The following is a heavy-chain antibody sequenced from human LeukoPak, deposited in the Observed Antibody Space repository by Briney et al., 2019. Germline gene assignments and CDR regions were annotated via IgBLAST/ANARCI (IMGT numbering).Heavy chain of an antibody. J-gene: IGHJ3*02. V-gene: IGHV7-4-1*02. Sequence: ASVKVSCKASGYTFTSYAMNWVRQAPGQGLEWMGWINTNTGNPTYAQGFTGRFVFSLDTSVSTAYLQISSLKAEDTAVYYCARYYYDSSGYWSSDDAFDIWGQGAMVTVSS. CDR2: INTNTGNP. CDR3: ARYYYDSSGYWSSDDAFDI. CDR1: GYTFTSYA. D-gene: IGHD3-22*01.